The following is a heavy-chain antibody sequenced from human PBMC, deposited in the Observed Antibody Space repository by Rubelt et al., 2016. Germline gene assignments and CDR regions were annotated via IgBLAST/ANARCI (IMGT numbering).Heavy chain of an antibody. Sequence: QVQLVQSGAEVKKPGSSVKVSCKASGRTFSTYAVSWVRQAPGQGLEWMGWINTNTGNPTYAQGFTGRFVFSLDTAVSTAYLQISSLKAEDTAVYYCARVIAAAGRDGNYFDYWGQGTLVTVSS. J-gene: IGHJ4*02. CDR2: INTNTGNP. D-gene: IGHD6-13*01. CDR1: GRTFSTYA. CDR3: ARVIAAAGRDGNYFDY. V-gene: IGHV7-4-1*02.